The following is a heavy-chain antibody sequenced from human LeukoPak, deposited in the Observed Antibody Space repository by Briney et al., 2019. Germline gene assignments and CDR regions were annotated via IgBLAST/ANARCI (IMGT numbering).Heavy chain of an antibody. D-gene: IGHD5-18*01. J-gene: IGHJ4*02. CDR3: ARGRGEGYSYGRYYFDY. V-gene: IGHV1-2*02. CDR1: GYTFTGYY. CDR2: INPNSGGT. Sequence: ASVKVSCKASGYTFTGYYMHWVRQAPGQGLEWMGWINPNSGGTNYAQKFQGRVTMTRDTSISTAYMELSRLRSGDTAVYYCARGRGEGYSYGRYYFDYWGQGTLVTVSS.